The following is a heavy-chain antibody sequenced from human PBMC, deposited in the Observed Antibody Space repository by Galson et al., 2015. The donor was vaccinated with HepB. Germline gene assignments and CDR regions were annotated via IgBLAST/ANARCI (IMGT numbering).Heavy chain of an antibody. Sequence: SLRLSCAASGFTVGNNYVSWVRQAPGKGPEWVSLIYSAGKAYYADSVKGRFTVSRDSSGNTLYLQMNSLRAEDAAVYYCAGTSSKRYWGQGALVTVSS. D-gene: IGHD6-6*01. V-gene: IGHV3-53*01. J-gene: IGHJ4*02. CDR3: AGTSSKRY. CDR1: GFTVGNNY. CDR2: IYSAGKA.